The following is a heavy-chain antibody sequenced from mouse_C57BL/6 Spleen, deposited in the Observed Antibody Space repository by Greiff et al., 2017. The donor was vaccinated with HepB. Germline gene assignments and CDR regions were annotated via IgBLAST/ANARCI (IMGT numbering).Heavy chain of an antibody. D-gene: IGHD1-1*01. Sequence: EVQLQESVAELVRPGASVKLSCTASGFNIKNTYMHWVKQRPEQGLEWIGRIDPANGNTKYAPKFQGKATITADTSSNTAYLQLSSLTSEDTAIYYCAAYYGSSYYAMDYWGQGTSVTVSS. J-gene: IGHJ4*01. CDR2: IDPANGNT. CDR3: AAYYGSSYYAMDY. V-gene: IGHV14-3*01. CDR1: GFNIKNTY.